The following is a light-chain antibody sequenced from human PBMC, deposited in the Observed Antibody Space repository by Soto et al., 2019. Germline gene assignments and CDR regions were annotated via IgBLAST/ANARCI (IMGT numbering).Light chain of an antibody. CDR1: SSDVGAYTY. CDR3: SSYTTSNTLV. CDR2: EVS. Sequence: QSALTQPASVSGYPGQSITISCTGTSSDVGAYTYVSWYQQHPGKAPKLMIFEVSDRPSGVSNRFSGSKSGNTASLTISGLQAEDEADYYCSSYTTSNTLVFGGGTKVTVL. V-gene: IGLV2-14*01. J-gene: IGLJ2*01.